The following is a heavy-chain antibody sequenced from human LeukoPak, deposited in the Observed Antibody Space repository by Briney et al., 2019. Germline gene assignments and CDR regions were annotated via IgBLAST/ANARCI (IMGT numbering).Heavy chain of an antibody. V-gene: IGHV4-59*01. CDR1: GGSISSYY. CDR3: ARTQYSGSSRPFDY. D-gene: IGHD1-26*01. Sequence: SETLSLTCTVSGGSISSYYWSWIRQPPGKGLEWIGYIYYSGSTNYNPSLKSRVTISVDTSKNQFSLKLSSVTAADTAVYYCARTQYSGSSRPFDYWGQGTLVTVSS. CDR2: IYYSGST. J-gene: IGHJ4*02.